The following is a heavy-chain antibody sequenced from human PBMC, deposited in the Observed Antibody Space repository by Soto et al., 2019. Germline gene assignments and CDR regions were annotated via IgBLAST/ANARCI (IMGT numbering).Heavy chain of an antibody. D-gene: IGHD3-10*01. J-gene: IGHJ4*02. Sequence: PSESLSLTCTFCSGSVSSYYWSWIRQPPGKGLEWIGYIYYSGSTNYNPSLKSRVTISVDTSKNQFSLKLSSVTAADSAVYYCARRYGSVFDYWGQGTLVPVSS. CDR2: IYYSGST. CDR3: ARRYGSVFDY. V-gene: IGHV4-59*08. CDR1: SGSVSSYY.